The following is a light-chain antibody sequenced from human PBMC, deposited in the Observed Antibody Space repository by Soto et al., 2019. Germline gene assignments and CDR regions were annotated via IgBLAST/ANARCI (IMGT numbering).Light chain of an antibody. CDR2: SNN. Sequence: QSVLTQTPSASGTPGHRVTISCSGSSSNNGSNTVNWYQQLPGTAPKLLIYSNNQRPSGVPDRFSGSKSGTSASLAISGLQSEDEADYYCAAWDDSLNGLYVFGNGTKVTVL. CDR3: AAWDDSLNGLYV. CDR1: SSNNGSNT. J-gene: IGLJ1*01. V-gene: IGLV1-44*01.